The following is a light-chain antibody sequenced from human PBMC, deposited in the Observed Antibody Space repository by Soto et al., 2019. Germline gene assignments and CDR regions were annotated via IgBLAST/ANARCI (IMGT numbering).Light chain of an antibody. CDR3: QQYYSTPWT. CDR2: WAS. J-gene: IGKJ1*01. V-gene: IGKV4-1*01. CDR1: QSVLYSANNKNY. Sequence: DIVMTQSPDSLAVSLGERATIDCKSSQSVLYSANNKNYLSWYQQKPGQPPKLLISWASIRDSGVPDRFSGSGSGTDFTLTISSLQAEDVAVYYCQQYYSTPWTFGQGTKVEI.